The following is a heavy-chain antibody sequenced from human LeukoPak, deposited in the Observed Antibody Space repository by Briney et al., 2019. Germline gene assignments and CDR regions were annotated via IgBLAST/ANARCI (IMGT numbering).Heavy chain of an antibody. CDR1: GFTFSSNW. CDR2: INTDGGET. J-gene: IGHJ4*02. V-gene: IGHV3-7*01. CDR3: ARDKVTY. Sequence: GGSLRISCVAPGFTFSSNWMTWVRQAPGKGLEWVAHINTDGGETYYVDSVKGRFTISRDNAKNSLYLQMNSLRVEDTAVYYCARDKVTYWGQGTLVTVSS.